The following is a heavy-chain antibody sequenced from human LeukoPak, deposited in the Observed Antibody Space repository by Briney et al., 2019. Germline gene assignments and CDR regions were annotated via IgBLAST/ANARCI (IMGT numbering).Heavy chain of an antibody. CDR2: IIPIFGTA. J-gene: IGHJ3*02. Sequence: SVKVSCKASGGTFTSYAISWVRQAPGQGLEWMGGIIPIFGTANYAQKFQGRVTITADKSTSTAYMGLSSLRSEDTAVYYCAKGYSSSWKSDDAFDIWGQGTMVTVSS. D-gene: IGHD6-13*01. CDR1: GGTFTSYA. V-gene: IGHV1-69*06. CDR3: AKGYSSSWKSDDAFDI.